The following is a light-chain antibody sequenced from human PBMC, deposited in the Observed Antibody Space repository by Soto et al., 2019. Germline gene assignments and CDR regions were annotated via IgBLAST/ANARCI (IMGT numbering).Light chain of an antibody. Sequence: DIQVTHSPSFLSASVSYRVTIIGRASQGISSYLAWYQKKPGKAPKLLMYAASTLQSGVPSRFSGSGSGTEFTLTISSLQPEDFATYYCQQLKSYPHTFGQGTKVDIK. CDR2: AAS. CDR1: QGISSY. V-gene: IGKV1-9*01. J-gene: IGKJ1*01. CDR3: QQLKSYPHT.